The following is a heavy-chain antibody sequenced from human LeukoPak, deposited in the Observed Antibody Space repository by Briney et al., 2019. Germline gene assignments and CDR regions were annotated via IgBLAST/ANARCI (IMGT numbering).Heavy chain of an antibody. CDR3: AREDIVVVPAAMGLGRGWFDP. D-gene: IGHD2-2*01. J-gene: IGHJ5*02. CDR1: GYTFTGYY. V-gene: IGHV1-2*02. CDR2: INPNSGGT. Sequence: GASVKVSCKASGYTFTGYYMHWVRQAPGQGLEWMGWINPNSGGTNYAQKFQGRVTMTRDTSISTAYMELSRLRSDDTAVYYCAREDIVVVPAAMGLGRGWFDPWGQGTLVTVSS.